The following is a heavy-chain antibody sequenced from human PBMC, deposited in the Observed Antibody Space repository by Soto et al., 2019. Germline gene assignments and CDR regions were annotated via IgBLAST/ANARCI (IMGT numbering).Heavy chain of an antibody. CDR3: ARDLTGLVFDY. CDR1: GFTFSDYW. J-gene: IGHJ4*02. V-gene: IGHV3-74*01. Sequence: GRSLRLSFAASGFTFSDYWMHWIRQAPGKGLVWVSRVNSDGSSTSYADSVKGRFTISRDNAKNTLYLQMNSLRAEDTAVYYCARDLTGLVFDYWGQGTLVTVSS. CDR2: VNSDGSST. D-gene: IGHD3-16*01.